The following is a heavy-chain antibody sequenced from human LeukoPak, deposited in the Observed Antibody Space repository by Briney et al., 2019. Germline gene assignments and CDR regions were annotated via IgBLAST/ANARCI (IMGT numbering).Heavy chain of an antibody. J-gene: IGHJ4*02. CDR2: INHSGST. D-gene: IGHD3-22*01. CDR3: AREGITYYYDSSGYYPY. Sequence: PSETLSLTCGVNGGSFSDYYWSWIRQPPGKGLEWIGEINHSGSTNYSPSLKSRVTISVDTSKNQFSLKLSSVTAADTAVYYCAREGITYYYDSSGYYPYWGQGTLVTVSS. CDR1: GGSFSDYY. V-gene: IGHV4-34*01.